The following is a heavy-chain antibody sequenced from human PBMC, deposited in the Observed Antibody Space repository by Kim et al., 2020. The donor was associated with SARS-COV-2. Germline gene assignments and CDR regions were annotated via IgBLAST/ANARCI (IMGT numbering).Heavy chain of an antibody. CDR1: GYTFTSYG. V-gene: IGHV1-18*01. CDR3: ARTRITIFGVVTNFDY. CDR2: ISAYNGNT. Sequence: ASVKVSCKASGYTFTSYGISWVRQAPGQGLEWMGGISAYNGNTNYAQKLQGRVTMTADTSTRTAYMELRSLTSDDTAVYYCARTRITIFGVVTNFDYWGQGTLVTVSS. D-gene: IGHD3-3*01. J-gene: IGHJ4*02.